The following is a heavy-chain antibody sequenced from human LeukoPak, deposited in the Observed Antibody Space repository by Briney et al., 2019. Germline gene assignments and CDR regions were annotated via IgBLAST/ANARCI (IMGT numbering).Heavy chain of an antibody. CDR1: GGSISSSSYY. CDR3: ARLYRGLLSPEYFQH. Sequence: PSETLSLTRTVSGGSISSSSYYWGWIRQPPGKGLEWIGSIYYSGSTYYNPSLKSRVTISVDTSKNQFSLKLSSVTAADTAVYYCARLYRGLLSPEYFQHWGQGTLVTVSS. D-gene: IGHD2-21*02. V-gene: IGHV4-39*01. CDR2: IYYSGST. J-gene: IGHJ1*01.